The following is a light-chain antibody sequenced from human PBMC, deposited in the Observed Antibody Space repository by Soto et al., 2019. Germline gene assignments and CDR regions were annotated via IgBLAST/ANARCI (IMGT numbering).Light chain of an antibody. J-gene: IGKJ5*01. CDR3: QQHSNWPPIT. Sequence: EIVLTQSPATLSLSPGERATLCCRASQSISNYVAWYQQKPGQAPRLLIYDASDRATGIPGRFSGSGSGTDFTLTISSLEPEDFAVYYCQQHSNWPPITFGQGTRLEIK. V-gene: IGKV3-11*01. CDR2: DAS. CDR1: QSISNY.